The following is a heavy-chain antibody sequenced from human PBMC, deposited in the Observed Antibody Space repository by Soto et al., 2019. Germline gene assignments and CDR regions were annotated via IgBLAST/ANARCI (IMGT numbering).Heavy chain of an antibody. D-gene: IGHD1-26*01. CDR2: INPSSGRT. Sequence: ASVKVSCKASGYTFASYYMHWVRQAPGQGLEWMGIINPSSGRTSYPQKFQGRVTMTGDTSTSTVYMELSSLRSEDTAVYYCARAVGINHYYYYGMDAWGQGTTVTVSS. CDR3: ARAVGINHYYYYGMDA. J-gene: IGHJ6*02. CDR1: GYTFASYY. V-gene: IGHV1-46*01.